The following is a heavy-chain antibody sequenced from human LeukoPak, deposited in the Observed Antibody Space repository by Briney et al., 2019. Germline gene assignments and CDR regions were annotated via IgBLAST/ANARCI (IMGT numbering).Heavy chain of an antibody. J-gene: IGHJ4*02. V-gene: IGHV1-69*13. D-gene: IGHD4-17*01. CDR1: GGTFRSYA. CDR3: ARDGYGDYVGGDY. CDR2: IIPIFGTA. Sequence: VASVQVSCKASGGTFRSYAISWVRQAPGQGLEWMGGIIPIFGTANYAQKFQGRVTITADESTSTAYMELSSLRSEDTAVYYCARDGYGDYVGGDYWGQGALVTVSS.